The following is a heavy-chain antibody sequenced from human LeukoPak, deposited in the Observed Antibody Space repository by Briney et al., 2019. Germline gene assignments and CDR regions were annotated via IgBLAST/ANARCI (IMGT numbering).Heavy chain of an antibody. CDR1: GFTVSTNY. Sequence: GGSLRLSCAAFGFTVSTNYMSWVRQAPGKGLEWVSVIYSGDTTFYADSVRGKFTISRDNSKNTLYLQMNSLRAEDTAVYYCVKATSSSGGDSWGQGTLVTVSS. D-gene: IGHD6-19*01. V-gene: IGHV3-66*01. CDR2: IYSGDTT. J-gene: IGHJ4*02. CDR3: VKATSSSGGDS.